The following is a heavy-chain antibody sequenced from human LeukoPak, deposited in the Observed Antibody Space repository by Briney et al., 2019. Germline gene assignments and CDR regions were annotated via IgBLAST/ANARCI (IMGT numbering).Heavy chain of an antibody. V-gene: IGHV1-46*01. J-gene: IGHJ6*02. CDR2: INPSGGTT. D-gene: IGHD6-13*01. CDR3: ARRVGKYQLLYIAAADYSYYYALDV. CDR1: GYSFTTYY. Sequence: GASVKVSCKASGYSFTTYYMHWVRQAPGQGLEWMGIINPSGGTTTYAQKFQGRVTMTRDTSTSTVYMELSSLRSEDTAVYYCARRVGKYQLLYIAAADYSYYYALDVWGQGTTVTVSS.